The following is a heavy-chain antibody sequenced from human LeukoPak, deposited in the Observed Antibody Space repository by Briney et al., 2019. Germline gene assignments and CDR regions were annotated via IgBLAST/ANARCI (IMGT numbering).Heavy chain of an antibody. CDR2: IYYSGST. V-gene: IGHV4-59*01. J-gene: IGHJ6*02. CDR1: GGSISSYY. D-gene: IGHD2-15*01. CDR3: ARDGCSGGSCHRDYYGMDV. Sequence: SETLSLTCTVSGGSISSYYWSWIRQPPGKGLEWIGYIYYSGSTNYNPSLKSRVTISVDTSKNQFSLKLSSVTAADTAVYYCARDGCSGGSCHRDYYGMDVWGQGTTVTVSS.